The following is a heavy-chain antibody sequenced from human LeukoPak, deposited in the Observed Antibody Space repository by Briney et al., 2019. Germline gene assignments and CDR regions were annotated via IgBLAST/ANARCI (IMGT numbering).Heavy chain of an antibody. CDR2: IYYSGST. Sequence: SETLSLTCTVSGGSISSYYWSWIRQPPGKGLEWIGYIYYSGSTNYNPSFKSRVTISVDTSKNQFSLKLSSVTAADTAVYYCARAESGYRNYYFDYWGQGTLVTVSS. V-gene: IGHV4-59*01. J-gene: IGHJ4*02. CDR1: GGSISSYY. CDR3: ARAESGYRNYYFDY. D-gene: IGHD3-22*01.